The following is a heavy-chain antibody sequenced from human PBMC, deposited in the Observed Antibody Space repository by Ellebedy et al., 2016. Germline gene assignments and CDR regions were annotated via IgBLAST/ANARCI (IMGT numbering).Heavy chain of an antibody. CDR2: INPSGGST. J-gene: IGHJ6*02. D-gene: IGHD6-19*01. CDR3: ARGAVAGLNYYYGMDV. V-gene: IGHV1-46*01. CDR1: GYTFTSYY. Sequence: ASVKVSCKASGYTFTSYYMLWVRQLPGQGLEWMGIINPSGGSTSYAQKFQGRVTITADKSTSTAYMELSSLRSEDTAVYYCARGAVAGLNYYYGMDVWGQGTTVTVSS.